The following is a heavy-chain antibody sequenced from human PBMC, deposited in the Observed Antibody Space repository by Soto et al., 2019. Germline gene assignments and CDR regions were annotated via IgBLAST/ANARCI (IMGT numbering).Heavy chain of an antibody. Sequence: GGSLRLSCAASGFSFGSYALSWVRQAPGKGLEWVSTISGSDGKTFYADSVKGRFTISRDNSKNTLYLQMNSLRAEDTAVYYCAKDSTRGAGTAFDYWGQGTLVTVSS. J-gene: IGHJ4*02. CDR1: GFSFGSYA. D-gene: IGHD6-19*01. CDR3: AKDSTRGAGTAFDY. V-gene: IGHV3-23*01. CDR2: ISGSDGKT.